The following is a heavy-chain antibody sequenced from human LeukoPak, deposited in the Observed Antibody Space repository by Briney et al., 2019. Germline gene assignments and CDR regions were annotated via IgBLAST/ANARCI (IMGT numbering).Heavy chain of an antibody. D-gene: IGHD4-11*01. J-gene: IGHJ5*02. CDR3: AKEGYSNGPDP. V-gene: IGHV1-2*02. CDR1: GYTLTDHY. CDR2: INPQNGAT. Sequence: ASVRVSCRASGYTLTDHYMHWLRWAPGQGFEWMGWINPQNGATVYAKKFQSRVTMTRDTPVSTLYMELTNLRSDDTGVYYCAKEGYSNGPDPWGPGSLVTVSS.